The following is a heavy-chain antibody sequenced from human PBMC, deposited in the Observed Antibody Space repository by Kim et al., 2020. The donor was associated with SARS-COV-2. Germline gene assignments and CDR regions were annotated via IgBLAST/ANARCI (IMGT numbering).Heavy chain of an antibody. CDR2: INHSGST. V-gene: IGHV4-34*01. CDR1: GGSFSGYY. J-gene: IGHJ5*01. Sequence: SETLSLTCAVYGGSFSGYYWSWIRQPPGKGLEWIGEINHSGSTNYNPSLKSRVTISVDTSKNQFSLKLSSVTAADTAVYYCARAAPTYYDFWSGYSRNW. CDR3: ARAAPTYYDFWSGYSRNW. D-gene: IGHD3-3*01.